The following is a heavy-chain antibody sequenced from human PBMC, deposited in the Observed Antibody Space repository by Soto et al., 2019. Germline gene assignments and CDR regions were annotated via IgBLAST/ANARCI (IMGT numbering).Heavy chain of an antibody. CDR1: GGSFSDYY. V-gene: IGHV4-34*01. CDR3: ARGYDFWSGYYSYYFDY. CDR2: INHSGST. D-gene: IGHD3-3*01. J-gene: IGHJ4*02. Sequence: QVQLQQWGAGLLKPSETLSLTCAVYGGSFSDYYRSWIRQPPGMGLEWIGEINHSGSTNYNPSLKSRVTISVVTSKNQFSLKLSSVTAADTAVYYCARGYDFWSGYYSYYFDYWGQGTLVSVSS.